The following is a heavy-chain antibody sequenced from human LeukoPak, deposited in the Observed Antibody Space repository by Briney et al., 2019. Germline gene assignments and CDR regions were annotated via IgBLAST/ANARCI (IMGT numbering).Heavy chain of an antibody. J-gene: IGHJ5*02. Sequence: PSETLSLTCTVSGGSISSSSYYWGWIRQPPGKGLEWLGSIYYSGSTYYNPSLKSRVTISVDTSKNQFSLKLSSVTAADTAVYYCARLAPSEDYSGSYYGESWGQGTLVTVSS. D-gene: IGHD1-26*01. CDR3: ARLAPSEDYSGSYYGES. CDR1: GGSISSSSYY. V-gene: IGHV4-39*01. CDR2: IYYSGST.